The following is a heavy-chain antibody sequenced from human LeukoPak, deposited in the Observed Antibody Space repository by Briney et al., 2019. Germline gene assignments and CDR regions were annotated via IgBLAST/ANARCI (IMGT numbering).Heavy chain of an antibody. CDR2: IKEDAGEI. Sequence: PGGSLRLSCAASGFTFSSYWMSWVRQAPGKGLEWVANIKEDAGEIYYVDSVKGRFTISRDNAKNSVYLQMDSLRAEDTAVYYCARDRTGQQLISRKEYYYMDVWGKGTTVTISS. CDR1: GFTFSSYW. V-gene: IGHV3-7*01. CDR3: ARDRTGQQLISRKEYYYMDV. J-gene: IGHJ6*03. D-gene: IGHD4-11*01.